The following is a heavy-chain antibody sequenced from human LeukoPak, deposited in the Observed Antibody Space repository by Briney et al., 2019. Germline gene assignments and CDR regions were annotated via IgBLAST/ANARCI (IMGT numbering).Heavy chain of an antibody. CDR3: VSFFETY. D-gene: IGHD2/OR15-2a*01. CDR1: GNYW. J-gene: IGHJ4*02. V-gene: IGHV3-74*01. CDR2: INSDGSWT. Sequence: QTGGSLRLSCAASGNYWMHWVRQAPGKGLVWVSHINSDGSWTSYADSVKGRFTISKDNAKNTVYLQMNSLRAEDTAVYYCVSFFETYGGGGPLVTVSS.